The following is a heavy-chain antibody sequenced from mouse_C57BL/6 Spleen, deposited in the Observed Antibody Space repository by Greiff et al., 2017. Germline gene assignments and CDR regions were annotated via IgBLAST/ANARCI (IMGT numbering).Heavy chain of an antibody. J-gene: IGHJ2*01. Sequence: QVQLQQSGAELVKPGASVKLSCKASGYTFTEYTIHWVKQRSGQGLEWIGWFYPGSGSIKYNEKFKGKATLTADKSSSTAYMQLSSLTSEDSAVYFCARGSTGYYFDYWGQGTTLTVSS. D-gene: IGHD4-1*01. V-gene: IGHV1-62-2*01. CDR1: GYTFTEYT. CDR2: FYPGSGSI. CDR3: ARGSTGYYFDY.